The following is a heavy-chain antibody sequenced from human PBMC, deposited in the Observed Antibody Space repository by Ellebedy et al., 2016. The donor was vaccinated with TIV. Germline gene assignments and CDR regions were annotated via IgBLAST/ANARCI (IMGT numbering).Heavy chain of an antibody. CDR2: IKQDGSEK. V-gene: IGHV3-7*03. Sequence: PGGSLRLSCAASGFTFSSYWSGWVRQALGKGLELVANIKQDGSEKYYVDSVKSRFTISRDNAKNSLYLQMNSLRAEDTAVYYCARSNRSKYWGQGTLVTVTS. D-gene: IGHD1-14*01. CDR3: ARSNRSKY. CDR1: GFTFSSYW. J-gene: IGHJ4*02.